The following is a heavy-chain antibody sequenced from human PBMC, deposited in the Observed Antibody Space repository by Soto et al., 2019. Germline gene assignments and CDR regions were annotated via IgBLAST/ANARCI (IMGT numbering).Heavy chain of an antibody. CDR2: ISSGDSDT. V-gene: IGHV5-51*01. CDR3: ARTFDTSGWYDH. D-gene: IGHD6-19*01. J-gene: IGHJ5*02. CDR1: GYGFTSYW. Sequence: GAALKISCKGSGYGFTSYWIAWVRQMTRKGVERMGLISSGDSDTRSCTSFEGQVTISAAKSINTALLQWSSLKASVSAMYHFARTFDTSGWYDHWGQGTMVTVSS.